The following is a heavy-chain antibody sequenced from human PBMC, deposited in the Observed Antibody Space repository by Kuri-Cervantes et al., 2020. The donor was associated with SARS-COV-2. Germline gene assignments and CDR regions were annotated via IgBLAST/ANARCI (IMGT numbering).Heavy chain of an antibody. CDR1: GYTFTGYY. V-gene: IGHV1-2*04. CDR2: INPNSGGT. D-gene: IGHD3-10*01. CDR3: AREYYYGSGRYYGAFDH. J-gene: IGHJ4*02. Sequence: ASVKVSCKASGYTFTGYYMHWVRRAPGQGLEWMGWINPNSGGTNYAQKFQGWVTMTRDTSISTVYMELSSLRSDDTAVYYCAREYYYGSGRYYGAFDHWGQGTPVTVSS.